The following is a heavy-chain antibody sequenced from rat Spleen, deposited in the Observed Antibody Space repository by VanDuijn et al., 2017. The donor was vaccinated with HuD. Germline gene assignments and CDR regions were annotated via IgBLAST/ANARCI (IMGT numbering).Heavy chain of an antibody. V-gene: IGHV5-29*01. CDR1: GFTFSDYY. CDR3: AVAGFGY. J-gene: IGHJ3*01. CDR2: ISYDGSST. Sequence: EVLLVESGGGLVQPGRSLKLSCAASGFTFSDYYMAWVRQAPTKGLEWVATISYDGSSTYYRDSVKGRFTISRDNAKNTLYLQMDSLRSEDTATYYCAVAGFGYWGQGTLVTVSS.